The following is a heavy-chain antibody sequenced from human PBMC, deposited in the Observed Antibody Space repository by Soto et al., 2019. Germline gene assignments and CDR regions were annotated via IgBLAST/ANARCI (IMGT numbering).Heavy chain of an antibody. CDR1: GYSFTNYG. V-gene: IGHV1-18*01. D-gene: IGHD6-25*01. CDR2: ISAFNGNT. J-gene: IGHJ6*03. CDR3: AGDGGVAPPAASNPHYYYMDV. Sequence: QDQLLQSGAEVKKPGASVTVSCKASGYSFTNYGITWVRQAPGQGLEWMGWISAFNGNTHYAQKLQGRVTMTTDASTSADYMQLRRLTADDTAEYYWAGDGGVAPPAASNPHYYYMDVWGKGTTVTVSS.